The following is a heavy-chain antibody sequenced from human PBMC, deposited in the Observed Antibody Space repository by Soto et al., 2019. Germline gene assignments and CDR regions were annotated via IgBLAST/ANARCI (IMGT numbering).Heavy chain of an antibody. Sequence: PGGSLRLSCAASGFTFSSYWMHWVRQAPGKGLVWVSRINSDGSSTSYADSVKGRFTSSRDNSKNTLYLQMKSLRAEDTAVYYFPKGQDIVLRVYAIRRGFEIWGQGTMV. CDR3: PKGQDIVLRVYAIRRGFEI. CDR1: GFTFSSYW. J-gene: IGHJ3*02. D-gene: IGHD2-8*01. CDR2: INSDGSST. V-gene: IGHV3-74*01.